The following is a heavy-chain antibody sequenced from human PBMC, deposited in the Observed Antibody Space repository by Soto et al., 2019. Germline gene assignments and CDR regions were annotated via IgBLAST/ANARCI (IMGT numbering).Heavy chain of an antibody. V-gene: IGHV4-30-4*01. CDR3: ARAHCSGGSCHSVQHWFAP. J-gene: IGHJ5*02. D-gene: IGHD2-15*01. Sequence: PSETLSLTCTVSGGSISDGAYYWSWIRQPPGKGLEWIGHIYNSGNTYNNPSLRSRLTISLDTSKSQFSLNLNSVTAADTAVYYCARAHCSGGSCHSVQHWFAPWGQGTLVTVSS. CDR1: GGSISDGAYY. CDR2: IYNSGNT.